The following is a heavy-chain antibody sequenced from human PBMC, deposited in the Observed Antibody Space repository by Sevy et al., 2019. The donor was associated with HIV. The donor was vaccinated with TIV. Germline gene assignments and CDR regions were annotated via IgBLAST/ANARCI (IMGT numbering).Heavy chain of an antibody. Sequence: GGSLRLSCAASGFTFSNYWMSWVRQAPGKGLEWVANIKQDGSEKYYVDSMKGRFTISRDNAKNSLYLQMNSLRAEDTAVYYCARPYRTDPFYYSGSGGYYYASYFDYWGQGTLVTVSS. J-gene: IGHJ4*02. CDR2: IKQDGSEK. CDR1: GFTFSNYW. D-gene: IGHD3-22*01. V-gene: IGHV3-7*01. CDR3: ARPYRTDPFYYSGSGGYYYASYFDY.